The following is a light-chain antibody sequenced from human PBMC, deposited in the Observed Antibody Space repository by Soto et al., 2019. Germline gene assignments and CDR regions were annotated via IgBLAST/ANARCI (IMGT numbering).Light chain of an antibody. V-gene: IGKV3-11*01. J-gene: IGKJ1*01. Sequence: ELVLTQSPGTLSLSPGDRATLSCRASQSVIITYLTCYQQKPGQAPRLLIYDVSKRATGIPPRFSGSGSGTDFTLTVSGLEPEDFAIYYCQQATNWPPRTPPRTFGQGTKVDIK. CDR3: QQATNWPPRTPPRT. CDR1: QSVIITY. CDR2: DVS.